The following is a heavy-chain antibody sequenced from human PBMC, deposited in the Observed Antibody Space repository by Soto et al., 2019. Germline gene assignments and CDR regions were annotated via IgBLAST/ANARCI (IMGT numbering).Heavy chain of an antibody. Sequence: ASVKVSCKTSGFTFTGYYMHWVRQAPGQGLEWMGIINPSGGSTSYAQKFQGRVTMTRDTSTSTAYMELRSLRSDDTAVYYCARLTIFGVVKMDYWGQGTLVTSPQ. D-gene: IGHD3-3*01. CDR1: GFTFTGYY. CDR3: ARLTIFGVVKMDY. V-gene: IGHV1-46*01. CDR2: INPSGGST. J-gene: IGHJ4*02.